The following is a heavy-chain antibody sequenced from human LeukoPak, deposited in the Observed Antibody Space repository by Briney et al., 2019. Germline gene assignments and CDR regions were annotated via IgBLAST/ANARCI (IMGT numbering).Heavy chain of an antibody. Sequence: GGSLRLSCAASGFTLSRYAMHWVRQAPGKGLEWVAVISYDGSNKYYADSVKGRFTISRDNSKNTLYLQMNSLRAEDTAVYYCARDLHYYYDRNPLGYWGQGTLVTVSS. CDR2: ISYDGSNK. J-gene: IGHJ4*02. D-gene: IGHD3-22*01. CDR1: GFTLSRYA. V-gene: IGHV3-30*04. CDR3: ARDLHYYYDRNPLGY.